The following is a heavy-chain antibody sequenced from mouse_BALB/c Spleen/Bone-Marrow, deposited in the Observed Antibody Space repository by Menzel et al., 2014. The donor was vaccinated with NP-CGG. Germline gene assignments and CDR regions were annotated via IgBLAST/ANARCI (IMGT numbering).Heavy chain of an antibody. CDR1: GFTFSSFG. J-gene: IGHJ1*01. CDR3: ARGYYYGSSHYWYIDV. D-gene: IGHD1-1*01. Sequence: EVMLVESGGGLVQPGGSRKLSCVASGFTFSSFGMHWVRQAPEKGLEWVAYISSGSSSTYYADTLKGRFTISRDNPKNTLFLQMTSLRSEDTAMYYCARGYYYGSSHYWYIDVWGAGTTVTVSS. CDR2: ISSGSSST. V-gene: IGHV5-17*02.